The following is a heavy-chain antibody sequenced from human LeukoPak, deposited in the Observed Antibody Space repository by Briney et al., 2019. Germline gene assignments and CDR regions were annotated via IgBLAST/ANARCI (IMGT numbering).Heavy chain of an antibody. J-gene: IGHJ5*02. CDR2: IYYSGST. V-gene: IGHV4-39*01. Sequence: SETLSLTCTVSGGSISGSNYYWGWIRQPPGKGLEWIGNIYYSGSTYYNPSLKSRVTISVDTSKNQFSLRLKSVTAADTSIYYCARPRSRISWFDPWGQGTLVTVSS. CDR3: ARPRSRISWFDP. D-gene: IGHD2-15*01. CDR1: GGSISGSNYY.